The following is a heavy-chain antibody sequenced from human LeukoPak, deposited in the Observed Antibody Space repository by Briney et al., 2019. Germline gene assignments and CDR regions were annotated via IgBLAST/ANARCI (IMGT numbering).Heavy chain of an antibody. CDR2: IIPIFATA. J-gene: IGHJ6*03. D-gene: IGHD1-26*01. V-gene: IGHV1-69*05. CDR1: GGTFSSYA. Sequence: ASVKVSCKASGGTFSSYAISWVRQAPGQGLEWMGGIIPIFATANYAQKFQGRVTITTDESTSTAYMELSSLRSEDTAVYYCACGTSGSHPLYYYYYMDVWGKGTTVTVSS. CDR3: ACGTSGSHPLYYYYYMDV.